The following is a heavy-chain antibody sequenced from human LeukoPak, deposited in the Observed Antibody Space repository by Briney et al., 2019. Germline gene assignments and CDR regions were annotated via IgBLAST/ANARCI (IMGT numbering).Heavy chain of an antibody. CDR2: ISWNSGSI. Sequence: PGGSLRLSCAASGFTFDDYAMHWVRQAPGKGLEWVSGISWNSGSIGYADSVKGRFTISRDNAKNSLYLQMNSLRAEDTALYYCAKDNCGDCFAFDIWGQGTMVTVPS. CDR1: GFTFDDYA. D-gene: IGHD2-21*02. CDR3: AKDNCGDCFAFDI. J-gene: IGHJ3*02. V-gene: IGHV3-9*01.